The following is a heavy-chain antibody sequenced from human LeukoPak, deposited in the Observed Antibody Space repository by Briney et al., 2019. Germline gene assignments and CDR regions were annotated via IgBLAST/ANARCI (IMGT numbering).Heavy chain of an antibody. CDR2: IRYDGSNK. D-gene: IGHD4-17*01. V-gene: IGHV3-30*02. CDR1: GFTFSSYG. CDR3: AKDREVYGDYGLDY. J-gene: IGHJ4*02. Sequence: GGSLRLSCAASGFTFSSYGMHWVRQAPGKGLEWVTFIRYDGSNKYYADSVKGRFTISRDNSKNTLYLQMNSLRAEDTAVYYCAKDREVYGDYGLDYWGQGTLVTVSS.